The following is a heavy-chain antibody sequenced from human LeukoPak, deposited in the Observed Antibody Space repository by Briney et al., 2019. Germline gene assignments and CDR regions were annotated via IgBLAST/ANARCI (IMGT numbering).Heavy chain of an antibody. Sequence: SETLSLTCTVSRGSISSSNYYWVWIRQPPGKGLEWIGSIYYSGSTYYNPSLKSRVTISVDTSKNQLSLKLSSVTAADTAVYYCARVTGYRIEDYFDYWGQGTLVTVSS. CDR3: ARVTGYRIEDYFDY. J-gene: IGHJ4*02. D-gene: IGHD6-13*01. V-gene: IGHV4-39*07. CDR1: RGSISSSNYY. CDR2: IYYSGST.